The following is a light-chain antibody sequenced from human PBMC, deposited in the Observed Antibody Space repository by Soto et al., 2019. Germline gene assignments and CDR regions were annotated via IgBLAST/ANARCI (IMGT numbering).Light chain of an antibody. CDR2: TNN. CDR3: AAWDGSLQTWV. CDR1: SSNIGSNI. Sequence: QSVLTQPPSASGTPGQRVTISCSGSSSNIGSNIVNWYQQLPGTAPKILIYTNNQQPSGVPDRFSDSKSGTSASLAISGLQSEDEADYYCAAWDGSLQTWVFGGGTKVTVL. J-gene: IGLJ3*02. V-gene: IGLV1-44*01.